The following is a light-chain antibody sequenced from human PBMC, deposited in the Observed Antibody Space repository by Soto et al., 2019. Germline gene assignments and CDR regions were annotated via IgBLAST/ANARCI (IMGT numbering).Light chain of an antibody. CDR3: QQYGSSPRT. V-gene: IGKV3-20*01. J-gene: IGKJ1*01. Sequence: EIVMTQFPATLSESPGEIVTLSCRASQSVSTNVAWYQQKPGEAPRLLIYAAASRATAIPDRFSGSGSGTDFTLTISGLEPEDFAVYYCQQYGSSPRTFGQGTKVDIK. CDR2: AAA. CDR1: QSVSTN.